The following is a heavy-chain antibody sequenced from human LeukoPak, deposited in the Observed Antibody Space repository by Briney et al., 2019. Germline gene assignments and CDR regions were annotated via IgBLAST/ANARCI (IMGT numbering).Heavy chain of an antibody. CDR1: EFTFSSYW. D-gene: IGHD3/OR15-3a*01. J-gene: IGHJ3*02. CDR2: INSDGSST. CDR3: VLDLFSSFAFDI. V-gene: IGHV3-74*01. Sequence: GGSLGPSWPASEFTFSSYWMHWVGKAPGKGLLWVSRINSDGSSTYYADSVKGRFTTSRDNAKNALHLQMNSLTAEDTAVYYCVLDLFSSFAFDIWGQGTMVTVSS.